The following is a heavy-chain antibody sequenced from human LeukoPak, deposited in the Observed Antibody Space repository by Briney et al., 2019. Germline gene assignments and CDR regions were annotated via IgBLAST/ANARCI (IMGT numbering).Heavy chain of an antibody. Sequence: GGSLRLSCAASGFSFSNAWMSWVRQAPGKGLEWVGRIKSKSDGGTTDYAAPVKGRFTISRDDSKDTLYLQMNNLKTEDTAVYYCTRGHCSSTSCYHLYWGQGTLVTVSS. D-gene: IGHD2-2*01. CDR2: IKSKSDGGTT. V-gene: IGHV3-15*01. CDR3: TRGHCSSTSCYHLY. J-gene: IGHJ4*02. CDR1: GFSFSNAW.